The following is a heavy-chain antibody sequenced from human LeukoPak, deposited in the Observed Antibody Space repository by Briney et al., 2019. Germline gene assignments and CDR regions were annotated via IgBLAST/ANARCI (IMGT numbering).Heavy chain of an antibody. CDR1: GFTFSSYE. J-gene: IGHJ4*02. V-gene: IGHV3-48*03. CDR2: ISSSGSTI. D-gene: IGHD3-22*01. CDR3: ARGGYYDSSGYRYDY. Sequence: PGGSLRLSCAASGFTFSSYEMNWVRQAPGKGLEWVSYISSSGSTIYYADSVKGRFTISRDNSKNTLYLQMNSLRAEDTAVYYCARGGYYDSSGYRYDYWGQGTLVTVSS.